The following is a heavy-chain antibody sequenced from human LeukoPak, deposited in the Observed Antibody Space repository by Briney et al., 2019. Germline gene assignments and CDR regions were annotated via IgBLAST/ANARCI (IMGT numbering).Heavy chain of an antibody. V-gene: IGHV4-34*09. J-gene: IGHJ4*02. Sequence: SETLSLTCAVYGGSFSGYYWSWIRQPPGKGLEWIGEINHSGSTNYNPSLKSRVTISVDTSKNQFSLKLSSVTAADTAVYYCARGGYDSVNWGQGTLVTVSS. D-gene: IGHD5-12*01. CDR3: ARGGYDSVN. CDR2: INHSGST. CDR1: GGSFSGYY.